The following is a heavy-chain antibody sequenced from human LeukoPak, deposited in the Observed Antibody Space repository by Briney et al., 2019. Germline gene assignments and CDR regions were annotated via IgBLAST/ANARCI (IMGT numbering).Heavy chain of an antibody. V-gene: IGHV1-2*06. Sequence: ASVKVSCKASGYTFTGYYMHWVRQAPGQGLEWMGRINPNSGGTNYAQKFQGRVTMTRDTSISTAYMDLSRLRSEDTAVYYCASLPPPDIVVVPAAIGWGQGTLVTVSS. D-gene: IGHD2-2*02. CDR2: INPNSGGT. J-gene: IGHJ4*02. CDR1: GYTFTGYY. CDR3: ASLPPPDIVVVPAAIG.